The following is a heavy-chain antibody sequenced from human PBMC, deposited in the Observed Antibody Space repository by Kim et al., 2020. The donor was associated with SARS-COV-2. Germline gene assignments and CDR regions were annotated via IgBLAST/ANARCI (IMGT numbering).Heavy chain of an antibody. D-gene: IGHD6-19*01. J-gene: IGHJ6*02. V-gene: IGHV3-9*01. CDR2: ITWNSGSI. CDR3: AGWSYYGMDV. CDR1: GFTFDDYA. Sequence: GGSLRLSCAASGFTFDDYAMEWVRQAPAKGLEWVAGITWNSGSIGYADSVKGRFAISRDNAKNSLYLQMNSLRTEDTALYYCAGWSYYGMDVWGQGTTVTVS.